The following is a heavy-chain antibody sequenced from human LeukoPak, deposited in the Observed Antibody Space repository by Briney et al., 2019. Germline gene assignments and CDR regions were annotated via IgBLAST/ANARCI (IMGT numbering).Heavy chain of an antibody. V-gene: IGHV1-18*01. CDR3: ARDSSPLTGDWYFDL. D-gene: IGHD7-27*01. CDR1: GYTFTSYG. J-gene: IGHJ2*01. Sequence: ASVKVSCKASGYTFTSYGISWVRQAPGQGLEWMGWISAYNGNTNYAQKLQGRVTMTTDTSTSTAYMELRSLRSDDTAVYYCARDSSPLTGDWYFDLWGRGTLVTVSS. CDR2: ISAYNGNT.